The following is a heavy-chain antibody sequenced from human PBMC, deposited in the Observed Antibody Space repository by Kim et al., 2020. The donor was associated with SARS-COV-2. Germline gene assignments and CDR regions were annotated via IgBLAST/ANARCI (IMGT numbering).Heavy chain of an antibody. D-gene: IGHD3-22*01. CDR2: IIPIFGTA. V-gene: IGHV1-69*13. CDR3: ASPLYYYDSSGYYRKSAFDI. J-gene: IGHJ3*02. Sequence: SVKVSCKASGGTFSSYAISWVRQAPGQGLEWMGGIIPIFGTANYAQKFQGRVTITADESTSTAYMELSSLRSEDTAVYYCASPLYYYDSSGYYRKSAFDIWGQGTMVTVSS. CDR1: GGTFSSYA.